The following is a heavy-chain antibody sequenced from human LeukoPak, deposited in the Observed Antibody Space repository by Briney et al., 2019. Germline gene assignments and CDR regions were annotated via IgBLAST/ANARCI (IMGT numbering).Heavy chain of an antibody. D-gene: IGHD3-10*01. CDR3: ARSGYGSGRGRRFLDY. J-gene: IGHJ4*02. Sequence: SETLSLTCAVYGGSFSGYYWSWIRQPPGKGLEWIGEINHSGSTNYNPPLKSRVTISVDTSKNQFSLKLSSVTAADTAVYYCARSGYGSGRGRRFLDYWGQGTLVTVSS. CDR2: INHSGST. CDR1: GGSFSGYY. V-gene: IGHV4-34*01.